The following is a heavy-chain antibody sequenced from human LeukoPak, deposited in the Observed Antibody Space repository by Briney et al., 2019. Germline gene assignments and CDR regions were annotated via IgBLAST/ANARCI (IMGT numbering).Heavy chain of an antibody. CDR3: ASQYCSGGSCYGFDY. J-gene: IGHJ4*02. CDR2: IYYSGST. V-gene: IGHV4-59*08. CDR1: GGSISSYF. Sequence: SETLSPTCTVSGGSISSYFWSWIRQPPGKRLEWIGYIYYSGSTNYNPSLKSRVTISVDTSKNQFSLKLSSVTAADTAVYYCASQYCSGGSCYGFDYWGQGTLVTVSS. D-gene: IGHD2-15*01.